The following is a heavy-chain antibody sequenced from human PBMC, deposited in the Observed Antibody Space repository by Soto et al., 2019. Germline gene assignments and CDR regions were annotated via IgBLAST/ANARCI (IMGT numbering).Heavy chain of an antibody. CDR2: VIPLLDAS. V-gene: IGHV1-69*08. CDR3: ASRKSQMSQDRMGFYYYMDV. Sequence: QVQLVQSGADVKKPGSSVKISCTASGAAFSNYTFTWVRRAPGQGLEWVGRVIPLLDASNYAEKFQDRVTISADRSTSTVYMELSCLRSEDSAIYYCASRKSQMSQDRMGFYYYMDVWGKGTTVTVSS. CDR1: GAAFSNYT. J-gene: IGHJ6*03. D-gene: IGHD2-8*01.